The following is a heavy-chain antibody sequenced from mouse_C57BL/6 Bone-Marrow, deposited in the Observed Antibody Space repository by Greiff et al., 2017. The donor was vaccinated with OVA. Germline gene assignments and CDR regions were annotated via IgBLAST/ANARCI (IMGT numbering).Heavy chain of an antibody. CDR2: ISNGGGST. CDR3: AKHPFTSGVATQYFGV. D-gene: IGHD1-1*01. V-gene: IGHV5-12*01. J-gene: IGHJ1*03. Sequence: EVQRVESGGGLVQPGGSLKLSCAASGFTFSDYYMYWVRQTPEKRLEWVAYISNGGGSTYYPDTVKGRFTISRDNAKNTLYLQMRRLKSEDTAMFFCAKHPFTSGVATQYFGVWGTGTTVTVSS. CDR1: GFTFSDYY.